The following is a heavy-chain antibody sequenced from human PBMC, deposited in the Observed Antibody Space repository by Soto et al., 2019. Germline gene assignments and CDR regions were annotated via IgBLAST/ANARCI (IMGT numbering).Heavy chain of an antibody. CDR1: GYTFTNTFTSYA. J-gene: IGHJ4*02. D-gene: IGHD3-9*01. CDR3: ARGIDDILTGPYFDY. V-gene: IGHV1-3*01. Sequence: GASVKVSCKASGYTFTNTFTSYAMHWVRQAPGQRLEWMGWINAGNGNTGYAQKFQGRVTMTRNTSISTAYMELSSLRSEDTAVYYCARGIDDILTGPYFDYWGQGTLVTVSS. CDR2: INAGNGNT.